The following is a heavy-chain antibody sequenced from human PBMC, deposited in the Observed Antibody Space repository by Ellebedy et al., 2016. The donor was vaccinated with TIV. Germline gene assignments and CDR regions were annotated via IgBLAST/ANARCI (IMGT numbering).Heavy chain of an antibody. CDR2: IYYSGNT. J-gene: IGHJ4*02. V-gene: IGHV4-39*01. CDR3: ARHGSITAGFWGGYYRRGDDTDFDY. Sequence: SETLSLTCTVSGGSISSTNYYWGWIRQPPGKGLEWIGSIYYSGNTYYNPSLKSRVTMSVDTSKNQFSLKLSSVTAADTAVYYCARHGSITAGFWGGYYRRGDDTDFDYWGQGTLVTVSP. CDR1: GGSISSTNYY. D-gene: IGHD3-3*01.